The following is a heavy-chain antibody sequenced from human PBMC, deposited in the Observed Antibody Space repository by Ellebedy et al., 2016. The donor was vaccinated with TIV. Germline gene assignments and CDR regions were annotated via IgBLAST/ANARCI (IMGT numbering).Heavy chain of an antibody. CDR1: GGSFSGYY. D-gene: IGHD6-13*01. Sequence: SETLSLXXAVYGGSFSGYYWSWIRQPPGKGLEWIGEINHSGSTNYNPSLKSRVTISVDTSKNQFSLKLSSVTAADTAVYYCARGSVPTWQQLVGMRIDYWGQGTLVTVSS. CDR3: ARGSVPTWQQLVGMRIDY. CDR2: INHSGST. J-gene: IGHJ4*02. V-gene: IGHV4-34*01.